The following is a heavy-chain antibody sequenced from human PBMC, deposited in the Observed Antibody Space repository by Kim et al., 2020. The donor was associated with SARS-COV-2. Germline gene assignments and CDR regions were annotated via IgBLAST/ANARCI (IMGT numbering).Heavy chain of an antibody. CDR1: GGSISSGNYY. J-gene: IGHJ3*02. V-gene: IGHV4-31*03. D-gene: IGHD3-10*01. Sequence: SETLSLTCTVSGGSISSGNYYWSWIRQHPGKGLEWIGYIYNSGSAYYNPSLKSRVTISVDTSKNQFSLKLNSVTAADTAVYYCERDWGGGSGSYYRALDIWGQGTMVTVSS. CDR2: IYNSGSA. CDR3: ERDWGGGSGSYYRALDI.